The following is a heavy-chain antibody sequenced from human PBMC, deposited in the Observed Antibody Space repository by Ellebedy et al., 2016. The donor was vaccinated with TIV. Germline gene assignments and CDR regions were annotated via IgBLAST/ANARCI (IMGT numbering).Heavy chain of an antibody. CDR3: ARDFRYDTSGRPGHYFDY. Sequence: PGGSLRLSCAASGFTFSSYGMHWVRQAPGKGLEWVAIISYDESGKYYADSVKGRFTISRDNSKNTLHLQMNSLRAEDTAVYYCARDFRYDTSGRPGHYFDYWGQGTLVTVSS. V-gene: IGHV3-30*03. CDR2: ISYDESGK. CDR1: GFTFSSYG. D-gene: IGHD3-22*01. J-gene: IGHJ4*02.